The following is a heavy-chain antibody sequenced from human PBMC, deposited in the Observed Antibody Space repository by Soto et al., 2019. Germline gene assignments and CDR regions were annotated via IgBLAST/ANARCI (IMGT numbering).Heavy chain of an antibody. V-gene: IGHV5-10-1*01. Sequence: PGESLKISCEGSGYSFTSYWISWVRQMPGKGLEWMGRIDPSDSYTNYSPSFQGHVTISADKSISTAYLQWSSLKASDTAMYYCARHRDVVVVAATQVYYYGMDVWGQGTTVTVSS. D-gene: IGHD2-15*01. CDR1: GYSFTSYW. J-gene: IGHJ6*02. CDR2: IDPSDSYT. CDR3: ARHRDVVVVAATQVYYYGMDV.